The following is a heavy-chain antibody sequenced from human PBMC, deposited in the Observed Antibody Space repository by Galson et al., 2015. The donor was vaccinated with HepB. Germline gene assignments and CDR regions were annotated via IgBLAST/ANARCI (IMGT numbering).Heavy chain of an antibody. D-gene: IGHD3-22*01. CDR2: ISGSGGST. CDR3: AKEPAPGYYYDSSGDY. V-gene: IGHV3-23*01. Sequence: LRLSCAASGFTFSSYAMSWVRQAPGKGLEWVSAISGSGGSTYYADSVKGRFTISRDNSKNTLYLQMNSLRAEDTAVYYCAKEPAPGYYYDSSGDYWGQGTLVTVSS. J-gene: IGHJ4*02. CDR1: GFTFSSYA.